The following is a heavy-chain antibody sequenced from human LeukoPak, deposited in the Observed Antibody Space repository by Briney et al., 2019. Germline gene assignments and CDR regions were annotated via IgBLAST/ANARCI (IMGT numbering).Heavy chain of an antibody. CDR3: ARDLMYSSGWLDY. Sequence: GGSLRLSCAASGFTVSSNYMSWVRQAPGKGLEWVSVIYSGGSTYYADSVKGRFTISRDNSKNTLYLQMNSLRAEDTAVFYCARDLMYSSGWLDYWGQGTLVTVSS. J-gene: IGHJ4*02. D-gene: IGHD6-19*01. CDR1: GFTVSSNY. V-gene: IGHV3-53*01. CDR2: IYSGGST.